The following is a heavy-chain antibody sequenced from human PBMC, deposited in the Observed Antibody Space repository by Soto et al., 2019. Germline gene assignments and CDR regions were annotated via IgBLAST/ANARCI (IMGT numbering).Heavy chain of an antibody. CDR2: INHSGST. CDR3: ARGRGGYYYGSGSPHMDV. J-gene: IGHJ6*03. V-gene: IGHV4-34*01. CDR1: GGSFSGYY. D-gene: IGHD3-10*01. Sequence: SETLSLTCAVYGGSFSGYYWSWIRQPPGKGLEWIGEINHSGSTNYNPSLKSRVTISVDTSKNQFSLKLSSVTAADTAVYFCARGRGGYYYGSGSPHMDVWGKGTTVTVSS.